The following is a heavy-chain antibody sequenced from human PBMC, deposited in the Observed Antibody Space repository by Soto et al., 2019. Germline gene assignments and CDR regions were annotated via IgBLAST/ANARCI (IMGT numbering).Heavy chain of an antibody. V-gene: IGHV3-30*18. CDR3: AKDTRYCGGDCYASYYYYGMDV. J-gene: IGHJ6*02. CDR1: GFTFSSYG. Sequence: QVQLVESGGGVVQPGRSLRLSCAASGFTFSSYGMHWVPQAPGKGLEWVAVISYDGSNKYYSDSVKGRFTIYRDNSKHTLYLQMNSLRAEDTAVYYCAKDTRYCGGDCYASYYYYGMDVWGQGTTVTVSS. D-gene: IGHD2-21*02. CDR2: ISYDGSNK.